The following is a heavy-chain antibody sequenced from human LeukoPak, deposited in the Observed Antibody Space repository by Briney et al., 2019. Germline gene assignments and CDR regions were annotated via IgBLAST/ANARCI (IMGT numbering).Heavy chain of an antibody. V-gene: IGHV4-59*08. Sequence: SETLSLTCTVSGGSISSYYWSWTRQPPGKGLEWIGYIYYSGSTNYNPSLKSRVTISVDTSKNQFSLKLSSVTAADTAVYYCARSVPGWLLGGPWVRWDDYWGQGTLVTVSS. D-gene: IGHD4-23*01. J-gene: IGHJ4*02. CDR1: GGSISSYY. CDR2: IYYSGST. CDR3: ARSVPGWLLGGPWVRWDDY.